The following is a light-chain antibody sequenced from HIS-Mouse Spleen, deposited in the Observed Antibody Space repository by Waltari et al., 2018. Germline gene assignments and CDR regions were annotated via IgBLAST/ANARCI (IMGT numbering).Light chain of an antibody. CDR3: SSYTSSSINWV. Sequence: QSALTQPASVSGSPGQSITISCTGTSSDVGGYNYVSWYQQHPGKAPKLMIYEVSNRPSGVSNRFSGSQSGNPASLTISGLQAEDEADYYCSSYTSSSINWVFGGGTKLTVL. J-gene: IGLJ3*02. CDR1: SSDVGGYNY. CDR2: EVS. V-gene: IGLV2-14*01.